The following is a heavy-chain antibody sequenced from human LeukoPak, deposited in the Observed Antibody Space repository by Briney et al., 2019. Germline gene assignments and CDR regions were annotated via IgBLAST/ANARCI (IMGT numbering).Heavy chain of an antibody. CDR3: ASIPLLWFGNNWFDP. Sequence: ASVKVSCKAPGCTFTGYYMHWVRQAPGQGLEWMGRINPNSGGTNYAQKFQGRVTMTRDTSISTAYMELSRLRSDDTAVYYCASIPLLWFGNNWFDPWGQGTLVTVSS. CDR2: INPNSGGT. J-gene: IGHJ5*02. D-gene: IGHD3-10*01. V-gene: IGHV1-2*06. CDR1: GCTFTGYY.